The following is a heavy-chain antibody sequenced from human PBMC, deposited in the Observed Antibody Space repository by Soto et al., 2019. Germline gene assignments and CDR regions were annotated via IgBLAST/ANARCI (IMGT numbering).Heavy chain of an antibody. V-gene: IGHV4-61*01. CDR3: SGGQGWYFQH. CDR2: IYYSGST. CDR1: GGSVSSGSYY. D-gene: IGHD2-15*01. Sequence: QVQLQESGPGLLKPSETLSLTCTVSGGSVSSGSYYWSWIRQPPGKGLEWIGYIYYSGSTNYNPSLKSRVTISVDTSKNQFSLKLSSVTAADTAVYYCSGGQGWYFQHWGQGTLVTVSS. J-gene: IGHJ1*01.